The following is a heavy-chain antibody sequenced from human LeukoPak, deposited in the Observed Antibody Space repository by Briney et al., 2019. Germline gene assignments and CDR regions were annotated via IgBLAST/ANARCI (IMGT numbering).Heavy chain of an antibody. CDR1: GFTFSSYA. CDR2: ISYDGSNK. J-gene: IGHJ4*02. Sequence: PGRSLRLSCAASGFTFSSYAMHWVRQAPGKGLEWGAGISYDGSNKYYADSVKVRFTISRDNSKNTLYLQMNSLRAEDTAVYYCASKGGYRSSFTNYWGQGTLVTVSS. CDR3: ASKGGYRSSFTNY. D-gene: IGHD6-6*01. V-gene: IGHV3-30*01.